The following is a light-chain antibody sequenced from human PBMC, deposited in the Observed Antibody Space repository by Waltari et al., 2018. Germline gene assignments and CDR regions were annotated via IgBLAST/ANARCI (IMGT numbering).Light chain of an antibody. Sequence: VLTQSPATLSLSPGESATLSCRSSQSLSTYLAWYQQKPGQAPRLLIYDASKRATGVPARFSVTRSATDFTLTISSLEPDDFGLHYCQHNSNGPLFGGGTTVEIK. CDR3: QHNSNGPL. CDR1: QSLSTY. CDR2: DAS. J-gene: IGKJ4*01. V-gene: IGKV3-11*01.